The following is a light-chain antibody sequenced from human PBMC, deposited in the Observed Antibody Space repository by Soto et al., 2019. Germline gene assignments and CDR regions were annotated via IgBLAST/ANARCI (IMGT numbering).Light chain of an antibody. CDR3: QQYSRYSIT. Sequence: DIQMTQSPSTLSASVGDRVTITCRASQSVSHWLAWYQQKPGKAPTVLIYQTSILESGVPSRFSGSGYGTDFALTISSLQSDDFATYYCQQYSRYSITFGGGTKVEV. J-gene: IGKJ4*01. CDR2: QTS. V-gene: IGKV1-5*03. CDR1: QSVSHW.